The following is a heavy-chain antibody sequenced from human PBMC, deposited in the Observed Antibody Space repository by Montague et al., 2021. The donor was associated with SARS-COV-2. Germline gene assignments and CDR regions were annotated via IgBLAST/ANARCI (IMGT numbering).Heavy chain of an antibody. J-gene: IGHJ6*02. CDR3: ARHASYDYSKDLYYYYYYGMDV. CDR2: IYYSGST. D-gene: IGHD4-11*01. Sequence: SETLSLTCTVSGGSISSSSYYWGWIRQPPGKGLEWIGSIYYSGSTXYKPSLKSRVTISVDTSKNQFSLKLSSVTAADTAVYYRARHASYDYSKDLYYYYYYGMDVWGQGTTVTVSS. CDR1: GGSISSSSYY. V-gene: IGHV4-39*01.